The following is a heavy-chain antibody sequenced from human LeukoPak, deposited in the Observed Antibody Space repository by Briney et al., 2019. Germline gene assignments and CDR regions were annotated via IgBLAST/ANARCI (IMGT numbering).Heavy chain of an antibody. J-gene: IGHJ6*03. Sequence: SETLSLTCTVSGGSISSSSYYWGWLRQPPGKGLEWIGSIYYSGSTYYNPSLKSRVTISVDTSKNQFSLKLSSVTAADTAVYYCAKDRRFGGLTYYYYYMDVWGKGTTVTISS. V-gene: IGHV4-39*07. CDR1: GGSISSSSYY. CDR2: IYYSGST. CDR3: AKDRRFGGLTYYYYYMDV. D-gene: IGHD3-10*01.